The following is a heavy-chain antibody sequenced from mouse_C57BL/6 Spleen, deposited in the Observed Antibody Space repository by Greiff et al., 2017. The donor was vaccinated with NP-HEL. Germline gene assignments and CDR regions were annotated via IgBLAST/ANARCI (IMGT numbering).Heavy chain of an antibody. D-gene: IGHD1-1*01. CDR2: INPGSGGT. J-gene: IGHJ1*03. Sequence: QVQLQQSGAELVRPGTSVKVSCKASGYAFTNYLIEWVKQRPGQGLEWIGVINPGSGGTNYNEKFKGKATLTADKSSSTAYMQLSSLTSEDSAVYFCASQDPYYYGSSFDVWGTGTTVTVSS. V-gene: IGHV1-54*01. CDR3: ASQDPYYYGSSFDV. CDR1: GYAFTNYL.